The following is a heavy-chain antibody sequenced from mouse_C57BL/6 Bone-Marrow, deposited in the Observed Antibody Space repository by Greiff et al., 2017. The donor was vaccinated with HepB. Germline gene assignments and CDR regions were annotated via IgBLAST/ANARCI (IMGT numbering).Heavy chain of an antibody. CDR2: IDPANGNT. CDR3: APLFYYGSSWYFDV. J-gene: IGHJ1*03. Sequence: EVQLQQSVAELVRPGASVKLSCTASGFNIKNTYMHWVKQRPEQGLEWIGRIDPANGNTKYAPKFQGKATITADTSANTAYLQLISRTSEDTAIYYCAPLFYYGSSWYFDVWGTGTTVTVSS. D-gene: IGHD1-1*01. CDR1: GFNIKNTY. V-gene: IGHV14-3*01.